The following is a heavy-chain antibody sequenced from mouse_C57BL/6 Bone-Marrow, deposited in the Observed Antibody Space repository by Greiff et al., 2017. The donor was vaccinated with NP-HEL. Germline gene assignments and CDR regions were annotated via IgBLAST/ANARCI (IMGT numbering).Heavy chain of an antibody. CDR3: ALRQLRLPWFAY. V-gene: IGHV1-19*01. CDR2: INPYNGGT. J-gene: IGHJ3*01. CDR1: GYTFTDYY. D-gene: IGHD3-2*02. Sequence: VQLQQSGPVLVKPGASVKMSCKASGYTFTDYYMNWVKQSHGKSLEWIGVINPYNGGTSYNQKFKGKATLTVDKSSSTAYMELNSLTSEDSAVYYCALRQLRLPWFAYWGQGTLVTVSA.